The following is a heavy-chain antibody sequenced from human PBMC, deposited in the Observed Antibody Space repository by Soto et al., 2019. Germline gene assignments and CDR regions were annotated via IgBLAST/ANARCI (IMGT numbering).Heavy chain of an antibody. CDR1: GGSISSSNYF. D-gene: IGHD3-10*01. V-gene: IGHV4-39*07. CDR3: ARESYYGSGATVVGY. J-gene: IGHJ4*02. Sequence: SETLSLTCTVSGGSISSSNYFWGWIRQPPGKGLEWIGYIYYSGSTYYNPSLNSRVTISVDTSKNQFSLKLNSVTAADTAVYYCARESYYGSGATVVGYWGLGTLVTVSS. CDR2: IYYSGST.